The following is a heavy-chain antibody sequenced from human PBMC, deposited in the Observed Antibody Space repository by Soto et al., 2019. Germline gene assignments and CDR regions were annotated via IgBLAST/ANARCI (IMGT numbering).Heavy chain of an antibody. CDR2: TIPIFGTA. CDR1: GGTFSSYA. V-gene: IGHV1-69*01. J-gene: IGHJ4*02. CDR3: ARDLNGGNPFVFDY. D-gene: IGHD1-1*01. Sequence: QVQLVQSGAEVKKPGSSVKVSCKASGGTFSSYAISWVRQAPGQGLEWMGGTIPIFGTANYAQKFQGRVTITADESTSTAYMELSSLRSEDTAVYYCARDLNGGNPFVFDYWGQGTLVTVSS.